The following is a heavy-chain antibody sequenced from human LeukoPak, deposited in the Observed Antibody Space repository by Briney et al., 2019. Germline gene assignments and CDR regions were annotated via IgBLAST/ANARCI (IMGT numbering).Heavy chain of an antibody. Sequence: PGGSLRLSCAASGFTFSGYWMHWVRQAPGKGLVWVSRINSDGRTTDYADSVKGRFTISRDNAKNSLFLEMSSLRADDTAVYYCARDVEGGTFDIWGQGTTVTVSS. D-gene: IGHD3-16*01. V-gene: IGHV3-74*01. J-gene: IGHJ3*02. CDR1: GFTFSGYW. CDR3: ARDVEGGTFDI. CDR2: INSDGRTT.